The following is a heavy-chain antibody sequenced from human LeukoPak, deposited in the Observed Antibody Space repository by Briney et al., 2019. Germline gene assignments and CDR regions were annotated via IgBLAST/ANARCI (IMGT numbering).Heavy chain of an antibody. J-gene: IGHJ4*02. V-gene: IGHV5-51*01. CDR3: ARQYSGTYYRSFDY. Sequence: GEPLKISCKGSGYSFTDYWIGWVRQMPGKGLEWMGVIYPGDSDTRNSPSFQGQVTISADKSISTAYLQWSSLKASDTAMYYCARQYSGTYYRSFDYWGQGTLVTVSS. CDR1: GYSFTDYW. D-gene: IGHD3-10*01. CDR2: IYPGDSDT.